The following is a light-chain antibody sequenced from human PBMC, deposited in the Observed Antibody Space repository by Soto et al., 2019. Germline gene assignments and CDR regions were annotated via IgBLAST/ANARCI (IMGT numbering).Light chain of an antibody. Sequence: DIQMTQSPSTLPASVGDRVTITCRASQSISNWLAWYQQKPWKAPNLLIQKASSLEGGVALRFSGSVSGTEFTLTISSLQPDDFATYYCQQYSIFSLTFGGGTKVEIK. CDR3: QQYSIFSLT. V-gene: IGKV1-5*03. J-gene: IGKJ4*01. CDR1: QSISNW. CDR2: KAS.